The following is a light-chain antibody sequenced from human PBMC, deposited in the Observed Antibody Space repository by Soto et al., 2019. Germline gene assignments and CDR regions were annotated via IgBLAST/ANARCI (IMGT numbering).Light chain of an antibody. V-gene: IGLV2-14*01. Sequence: QSALTQPASVSGSLGQSITISCTGTSSDIGVYNSVSWYQNHPGKVPRLLIFEVSDRPSGVSNRFSGSKSGNTASLTISGLQAEDEADYFCSSYVSGATYVFGTGTKVTV. J-gene: IGLJ1*01. CDR3: SSYVSGATYV. CDR1: SSDIGVYNS. CDR2: EVS.